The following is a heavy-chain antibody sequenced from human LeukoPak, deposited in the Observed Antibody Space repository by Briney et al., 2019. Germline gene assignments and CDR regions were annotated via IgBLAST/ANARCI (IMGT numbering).Heavy chain of an antibody. CDR2: INPNSGGT. D-gene: IGHD4-17*01. J-gene: IGHJ5*02. CDR3: ARLIPPDGDYSFWFDP. V-gene: IGHV1-2*02. Sequence: GASVKVSCKASGYTFTGYYMHWVRQAPGQGLEWMGWINPNSGGTNYAQKFQGRVTMTRDTSISTAYMELSRLRSDDTAVYDCARLIPPDGDYSFWFDPWGQGTLVTVSS. CDR1: GYTFTGYY.